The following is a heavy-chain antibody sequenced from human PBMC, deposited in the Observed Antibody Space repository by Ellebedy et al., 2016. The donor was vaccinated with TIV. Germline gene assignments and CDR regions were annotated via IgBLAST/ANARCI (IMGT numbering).Heavy chain of an antibody. CDR1: GFTFSNYW. D-gene: IGHD6-19*01. CDR2: IKQDGSEE. CDR3: ARDQWLGRAYYFDS. Sequence: GGSLRLSCAASGFTFSNYWMTWVRQAPGKGLEWVANIKQDGSEEYYVDSVKGRFAISRDNARNSMYLQMNSLRDEDTAVYYCARDQWLGRAYYFDSWGQGTLVTVSS. J-gene: IGHJ4*02. V-gene: IGHV3-7*01.